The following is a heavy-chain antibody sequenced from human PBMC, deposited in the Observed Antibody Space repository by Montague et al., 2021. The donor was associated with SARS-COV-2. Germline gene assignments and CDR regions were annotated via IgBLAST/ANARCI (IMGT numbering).Heavy chain of an antibody. Sequence: SETLSLTCTVSGGSISSSSYYWGWIRQPPGKGLEWIGSIYNSGSTYYNPSLKSRVTTSVDTSKNQSSRKLSSVTTADTAVYYCASSTYYYDSSGSDAFDIWGQGTMVTVSS. D-gene: IGHD3-22*01. V-gene: IGHV4-39*01. CDR2: IYNSGST. J-gene: IGHJ3*02. CDR3: ASSTYYYDSSGSDAFDI. CDR1: GGSISSSSYY.